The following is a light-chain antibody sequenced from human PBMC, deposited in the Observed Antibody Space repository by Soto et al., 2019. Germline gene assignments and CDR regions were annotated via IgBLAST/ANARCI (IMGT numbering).Light chain of an antibody. CDR1: SSNIGSNA. CDR2: SNN. CDR3: AAWDDSLNGPV. Sequence: QAVVTQPPSASGTPGQRVTISCSGSSSNIGSNAVNWYQQLPGTAPKILIYSNNQRPSGVPDRFSGSKSGTSASLAISGLQSEDEADYCCAAWDDSLNGPVFGGGTQLTVL. J-gene: IGLJ3*02. V-gene: IGLV1-44*01.